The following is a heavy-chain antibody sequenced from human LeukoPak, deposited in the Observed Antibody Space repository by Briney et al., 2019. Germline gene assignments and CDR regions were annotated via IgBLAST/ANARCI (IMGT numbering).Heavy chain of an antibody. CDR3: AGGSGYRVFDP. J-gene: IGHJ5*02. CDR1: GFTVSNNY. CDR2: IKQDASEK. D-gene: IGHD3-22*01. V-gene: IGHV3-7*01. Sequence: GGSLRLSCAASGFTVSNNYMSWVRQAPGKGLEWVANIKQDASEKNYVDSVKGRFIISRDNAKNSLFLQMNNVRVEDTAVYYCAGGSGYRVFDPWGQGTLVTVSS.